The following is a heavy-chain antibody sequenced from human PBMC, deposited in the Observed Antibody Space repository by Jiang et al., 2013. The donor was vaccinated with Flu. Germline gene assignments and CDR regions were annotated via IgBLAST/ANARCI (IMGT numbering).Heavy chain of an antibody. D-gene: IGHD5-18*01. CDR2: IYHSGST. CDR3: ARIHVLPLYNWFDP. J-gene: IGHJ5*02. Sequence: GSGLVKPSGTLSLTCAVSGGSISSSNWWSWVRQPPGKGLEWIGEIYHSGSTNYNPSLKSRVTISVDKSKNQFSLKLSSVTAADTAVYYCARIHVLPLYNWFDPWGQGTLVTVSS. CDR1: GGSISSSNW. V-gene: IGHV4-4*02.